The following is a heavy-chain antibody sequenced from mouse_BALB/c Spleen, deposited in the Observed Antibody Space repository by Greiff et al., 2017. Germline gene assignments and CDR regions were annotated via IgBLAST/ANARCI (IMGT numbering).Heavy chain of an antibody. V-gene: IGHV7-1*02. Sequence: EVMLVESGGGLVQPGDSLRLSCATSGFTFSDFYMEWVRQPPGKRLEWIAASRNKANDYTTEYSASVKGRFIVSRDTSQSILYLQMNALRAEDTAIYYCARDAGYYGSSAWFAYWGQGTLVTVSA. J-gene: IGHJ3*01. D-gene: IGHD1-1*01. CDR3: ARDAGYYGSSAWFAY. CDR2: SRNKANDYTT. CDR1: GFTFSDFY.